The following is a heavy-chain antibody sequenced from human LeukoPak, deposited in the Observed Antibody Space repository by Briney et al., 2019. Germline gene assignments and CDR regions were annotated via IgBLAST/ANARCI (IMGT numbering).Heavy chain of an antibody. J-gene: IGHJ6*02. D-gene: IGHD3-22*01. CDR1: GGTFSSYA. CDR3: AADPSLVYDSSGYYYRYYYYYYGMDV. Sequence: GASVKVSCKASGGTFSSYAISWVRQAPGQGLEWMGGIIPIFGTANYAQKFQGRVTITADESTSTAYMELSSLRSEDTAVYYCAADPSLVYDSSGYYYRYYYYYYGMDVWGQGTTVTVSS. CDR2: IIPIFGTA. V-gene: IGHV1-69*01.